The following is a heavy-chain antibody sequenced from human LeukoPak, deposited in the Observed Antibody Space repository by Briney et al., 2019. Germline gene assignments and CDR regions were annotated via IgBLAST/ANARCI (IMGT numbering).Heavy chain of an antibody. CDR2: IKQDGSEK. Sequence: GGSLRPSCAASGFTFSSYWMSWVRQAPPKGLELVANIKQDGSEKYYVDSVKGRFTISRDNAKNSLYLQMNSLRAEDTAVYYCARNQRRLDYWGQGTLVTVSS. CDR1: GFTFSSYW. V-gene: IGHV3-7*01. D-gene: IGHD1-14*01. CDR3: ARNQRRLDY. J-gene: IGHJ4*02.